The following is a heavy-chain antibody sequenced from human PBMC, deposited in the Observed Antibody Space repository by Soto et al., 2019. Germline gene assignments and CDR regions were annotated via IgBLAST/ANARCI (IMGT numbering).Heavy chain of an antibody. V-gene: IGHV4-59*05. D-gene: IGHD2-15*01. Sequence: SETLSLTCTVSGGSISRYYWSWIRQPPGKGLEWIGSIYYSGSTYYNPSLKSRVTISVDTSKNQFSLKLSSVTAADTAVYYCARHEAGIVVVVAATGINWFDPWGQGTLVTVSS. CDR3: ARHEAGIVVVVAATGINWFDP. CDR1: GGSISRYY. J-gene: IGHJ5*02. CDR2: IYYSGST.